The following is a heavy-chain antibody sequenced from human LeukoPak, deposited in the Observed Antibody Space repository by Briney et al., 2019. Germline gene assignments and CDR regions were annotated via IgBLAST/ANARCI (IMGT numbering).Heavy chain of an antibody. Sequence: PSETLSLTCTVSGGSVTSGSYYWSWIRQPPGKGLEWIGYISYRGTTNYNPSLKSRVTMSVDTSKNQFSLRLSSVSAADTAVCYCASEHSWGDFDYWGQGTLVTVSS. CDR2: ISYRGTT. D-gene: IGHD2-15*01. V-gene: IGHV4-61*01. J-gene: IGHJ4*02. CDR3: ASEHSWGDFDY. CDR1: GGSVTSGSYY.